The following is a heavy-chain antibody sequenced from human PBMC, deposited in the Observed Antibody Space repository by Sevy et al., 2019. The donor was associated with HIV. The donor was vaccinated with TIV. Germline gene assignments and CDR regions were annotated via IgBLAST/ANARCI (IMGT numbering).Heavy chain of an antibody. CDR2: MNPNSGNT. J-gene: IGHJ6*02. V-gene: IGHV1-8*01. Sequence: ASVKVSCKASGYTFISYHINWVRQATGQGLEWMGWMNPNSGNTGYAQKFQGRVTMTRNTSISTAYMELSSLRSEDTAVYYCARGGEYSGSYYYYYGMDVWGQGTTVTVSS. CDR3: ARGGEYSGSYYYYYGMDV. D-gene: IGHD1-26*01. CDR1: GYTFISYH.